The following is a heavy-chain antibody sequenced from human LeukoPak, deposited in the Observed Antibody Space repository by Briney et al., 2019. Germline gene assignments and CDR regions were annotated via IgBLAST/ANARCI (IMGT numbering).Heavy chain of an antibody. J-gene: IGHJ5*02. D-gene: IGHD3-3*01. V-gene: IGHV4-59*08. CDR3: ARQKTGITIFGVVTYQNWFDP. Sequence: SETLSLTCAVSGGSISGYYWSWIRQPPGKGLEWIGYIYYSGSTNYNPSLKSRVTISVDTSKNQFSLKLSSVTAADTAVYYCARQKTGITIFGVVTYQNWFDPWGQGTLVTVSS. CDR1: GGSISGYY. CDR2: IYYSGST.